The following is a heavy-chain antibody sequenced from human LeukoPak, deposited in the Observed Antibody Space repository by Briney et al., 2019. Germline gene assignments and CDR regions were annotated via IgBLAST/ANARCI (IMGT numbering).Heavy chain of an antibody. Sequence: GGSLRLSCAASGFTFSSFWMSWVRQAPGKGLEWVANIKQDEGEKYYVDSVKGRFTISRDNAKNSLYLQMNSLRVEDTAVYYCARDKVVGATSLDYWGQGTLVTVSA. V-gene: IGHV3-7*01. CDR3: ARDKVVGATSLDY. CDR2: IKQDEGEK. D-gene: IGHD1-26*01. J-gene: IGHJ4*02. CDR1: GFTFSSFW.